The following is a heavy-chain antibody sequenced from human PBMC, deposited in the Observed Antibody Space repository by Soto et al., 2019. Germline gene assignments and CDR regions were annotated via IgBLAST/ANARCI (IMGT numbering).Heavy chain of an antibody. CDR1: GGSFSGYY. D-gene: IGHD3-3*01. CDR3: ARGPIFGVVTTRGYFDY. J-gene: IGHJ4*02. V-gene: IGHV4-34*01. CDR2: INHSGST. Sequence: SETLSLTCAVYGGSFSGYYWSWIRQPPGKGQEWIGEINHSGSTNYNPSLKSRVTISVDTSKKRFSLNLSSVTAADTAVYYCARGPIFGVVTTRGYFDYWGQGTLVTVSS.